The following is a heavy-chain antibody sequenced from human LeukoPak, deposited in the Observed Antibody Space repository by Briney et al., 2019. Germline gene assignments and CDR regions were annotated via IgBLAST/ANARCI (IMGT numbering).Heavy chain of an antibody. V-gene: IGHV3-13*01. J-gene: IGHJ4*02. Sequence: GGSLRLSCAASGFTFSSYDMHWVRQATGKGLEWVLAIGTAGDTYYPGSVKGRFTISRENAKNSLYLQMNSLRAGDTALYYCAAPADDYWGQGTLVTVSS. CDR1: GFTFSSYD. CDR3: AAPADDY. CDR2: IGTAGDT.